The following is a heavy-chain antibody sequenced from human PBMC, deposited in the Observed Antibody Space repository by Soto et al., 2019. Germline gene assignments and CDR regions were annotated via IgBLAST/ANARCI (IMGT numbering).Heavy chain of an antibody. D-gene: IGHD3-10*01. J-gene: IGHJ4*02. CDR1: GGSISSYY. Sequence: QVQLQESGPGLVKPSETLSLTCTVSGGSISSYYWSWIRQPPGKGLEWIGYIYYSGSTNYNPSLKSRVTISVDTSKNQFSLNLSSVTAADTAVYYCATLRGSGSYGYFDYWGQGTLVTVSS. CDR2: IYYSGST. CDR3: ATLRGSGSYGYFDY. V-gene: IGHV4-59*08.